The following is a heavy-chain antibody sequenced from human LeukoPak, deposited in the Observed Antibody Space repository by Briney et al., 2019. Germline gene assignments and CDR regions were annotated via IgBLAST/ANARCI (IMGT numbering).Heavy chain of an antibody. CDR2: ISRGGDVT. CDR3: AARPGEVAVPYDY. D-gene: IGHD2-15*01. V-gene: IGHV3-23*01. J-gene: IGHJ4*02. Sequence: PGGSLRLSCAASGFTFSSYEMNWVRQAPGKGLEWVSLISRGGDVTYYADSVKGRFTISRDSSKNTLYLQMHCLRAEDTAVYYCAARPGEVAVPYDYWGQGTLVTVSS. CDR1: GFTFSSYE.